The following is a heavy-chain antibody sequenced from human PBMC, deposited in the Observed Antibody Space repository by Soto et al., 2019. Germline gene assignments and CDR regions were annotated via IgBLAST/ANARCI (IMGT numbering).Heavy chain of an antibody. J-gene: IGHJ6*02. CDR2: INSDGSST. D-gene: IGHD2-21*01. CDR3: ARRDQIAYYYGMDV. Sequence: PGGSLRLSCAASGFTFSSYWMNWVRQAPGKGLVWVSRINSDGSSTSYVDSVKGRFTISRDNAENTLYLQMNSLRAEDTAVYYCARRDQIAYYYGMDVWGQGTTVTVSS. CDR1: GFTFSSYW. V-gene: IGHV3-74*01.